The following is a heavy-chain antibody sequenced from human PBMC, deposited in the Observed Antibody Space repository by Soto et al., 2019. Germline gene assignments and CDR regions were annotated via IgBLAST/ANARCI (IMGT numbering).Heavy chain of an antibody. D-gene: IGHD4-17*01. Sequence: GESLKISCKGSGYSFTSYWIGWVRQMPGKGLEWMGIIYPGDSDTRYSPSFQGQVAISADKSISTAYLQWSSLKASDTAMYYCATGMTTGTTVREAGSYYGMXVWGQGTTVTVSS. V-gene: IGHV5-51*01. CDR3: ATGMTTGTTVREAGSYYGMXV. J-gene: IGHJ6*02. CDR2: IYPGDSDT. CDR1: GYSFTSYW.